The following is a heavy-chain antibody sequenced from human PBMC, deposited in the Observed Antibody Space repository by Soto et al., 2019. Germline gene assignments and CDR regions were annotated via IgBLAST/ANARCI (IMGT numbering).Heavy chain of an antibody. CDR1: GYTFTSYG. V-gene: IGHV1-18*01. D-gene: IGHD3-3*01. CDR3: ARGMTLRFLEWLPPDYYYYMDV. CDR2: ISAYNGNT. Sequence: ASVNVSCKASGYTFTSYGISWVRQAPGQGLEWMGWISAYNGNTNYAQKLQGRVTMTTDTSTSTAYMELRSLRSDDTAVYYCARGMTLRFLEWLPPDYYYYMDVWGKGTTVTVSS. J-gene: IGHJ6*03.